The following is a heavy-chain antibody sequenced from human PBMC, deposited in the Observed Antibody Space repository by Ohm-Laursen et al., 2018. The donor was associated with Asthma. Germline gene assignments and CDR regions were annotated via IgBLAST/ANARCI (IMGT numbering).Heavy chain of an antibody. CDR3: ASIAGSYFRRASDV. CDR1: RGSIRSTNHY. V-gene: IGHV4-39*01. D-gene: IGHD1-26*01. CDR2: VYFSGSA. Sequence: GTLSLTCTVSRGSIRSTNHYWGWVRQPPGKGLEWIGSVYFSGSAYHSPSLKSRVLLSVDTSRNQFSLKVYSVTVADTAVYYCASIAGSYFRRASDVWGHGTRVTVSA. J-gene: IGHJ3*01.